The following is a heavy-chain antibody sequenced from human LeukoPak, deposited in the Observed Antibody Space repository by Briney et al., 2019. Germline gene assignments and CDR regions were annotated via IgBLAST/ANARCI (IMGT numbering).Heavy chain of an antibody. Sequence: PGRSQRLSCAASGFTFRSYAMHWVRQAPGKGLEWVAAIWYDGSNKYYADSVKGRFTISRDNSKNTLYLQMNSLRAEDTAVYYCAKANSSGYYHTYFDYWGQGTLVTVSS. CDR3: AKANSSGYYHTYFDY. CDR1: GFTFRSYA. V-gene: IGHV3-33*06. CDR2: IWYDGSNK. D-gene: IGHD3-22*01. J-gene: IGHJ4*02.